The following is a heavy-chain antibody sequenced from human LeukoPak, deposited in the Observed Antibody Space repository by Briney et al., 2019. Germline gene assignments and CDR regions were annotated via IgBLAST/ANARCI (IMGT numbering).Heavy chain of an antibody. D-gene: IGHD3-16*01. CDR1: GFTFSSYE. Sequence: PGGSLRLSCAASGFTFSSYEMNWVRQAPGKGLEWVSYISSSGSTIYYADSVKGRFTISRDNSKNTLYLQMNSLRAEDTAVYYCAKHRRGGSPLYYYYYMDVWGKGTTVTISS. V-gene: IGHV3-48*03. CDR3: AKHRRGGSPLYYYYYMDV. CDR2: ISSSGSTI. J-gene: IGHJ6*03.